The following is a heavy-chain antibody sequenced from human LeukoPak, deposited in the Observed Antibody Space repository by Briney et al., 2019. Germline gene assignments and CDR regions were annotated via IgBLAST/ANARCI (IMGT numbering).Heavy chain of an antibody. CDR1: GYSISSGYY. V-gene: IGHV4-38-2*02. CDR3: ARDSREAFDY. J-gene: IGHJ4*02. Sequence: SETLSLTCTVSGYSISSGYYWGWIRQPPGKGLEWIGSIYHSGSTYYNPSLKSRVTISVDTSKNQFSLKPSSVTAADTAVYYCARDSREAFDYWGQGTLVTVSS. CDR2: IYHSGST. D-gene: IGHD1-26*01.